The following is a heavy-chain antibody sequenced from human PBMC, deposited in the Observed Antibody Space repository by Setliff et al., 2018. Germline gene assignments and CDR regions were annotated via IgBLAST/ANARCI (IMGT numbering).Heavy chain of an antibody. J-gene: IGHJ4*02. CDR2: VYSSGGT. D-gene: IGHD3-22*01. Sequence: SETLSLTCTVSGGSLNNFHWSWIRQSPGKGLEWIGFVYSSGGTNYNPSLQSRATISVDKSKNHFSLKLSSVTAADTAVYFCARGGYYYDTSGFSPFDYWGQGTLVTSPQ. CDR3: ARGGYYYDTSGFSPFDY. V-gene: IGHV4-59*01. CDR1: GGSLNNFH.